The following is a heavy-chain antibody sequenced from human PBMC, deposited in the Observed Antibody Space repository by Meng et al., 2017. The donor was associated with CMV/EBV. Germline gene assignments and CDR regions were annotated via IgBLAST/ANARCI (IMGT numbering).Heavy chain of an antibody. CDR2: ISGSGGST. CDR1: GFTFSSYA. J-gene: IGHJ6*02. Sequence: GSLRLSCAASGFTFSSYAMSWVRQAPGKGLEWVSAISGSGGSTYYADSVKGRFTISRDNSKNTLYLQMNSLRAEDTAVYYCANQYYYGSGSYLGGMDVWGQGTTVTVSS. V-gene: IGHV3-23*01. CDR3: ANQYYYGSGSYLGGMDV. D-gene: IGHD3-10*01.